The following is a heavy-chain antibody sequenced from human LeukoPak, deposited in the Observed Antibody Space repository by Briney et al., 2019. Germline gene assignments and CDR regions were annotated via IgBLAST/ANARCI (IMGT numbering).Heavy chain of an antibody. Sequence: PGGSLRLSWAASGFTFSSYGMHWVRQAPGKGLEWVAVIWYDGSNKYYADSVKGRFTISRDNSKNTLYLQMNSLRAEDTAVYYCARDYSTYYYDSSGYYYWGQGTLVTVSS. V-gene: IGHV3-33*01. D-gene: IGHD3-22*01. CDR1: GFTFSSYG. CDR2: IWYDGSNK. CDR3: ARDYSTYYYDSSGYYY. J-gene: IGHJ4*02.